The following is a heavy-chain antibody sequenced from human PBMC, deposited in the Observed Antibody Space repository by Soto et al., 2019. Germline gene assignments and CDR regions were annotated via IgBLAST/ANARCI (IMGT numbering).Heavy chain of an antibody. CDR2: IYNSGRY. V-gene: IGHV4-59*01. Sequence: SETLSLTCTVSGVFILGWIRQSPDKGLEWIGYIYNSGRYNYNPSLESRLTISIDTSKNQFSLRLASVTAADTAVYYCARTLPNRQLFDSWSQGTLVTVYS. CDR3: ARTLPNRQLFDS. CDR1: GVFI. J-gene: IGHJ4*02. D-gene: IGHD1-1*01.